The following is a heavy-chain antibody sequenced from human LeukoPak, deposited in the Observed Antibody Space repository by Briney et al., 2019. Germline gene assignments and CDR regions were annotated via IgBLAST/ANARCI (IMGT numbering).Heavy chain of an antibody. CDR3: ASPHFTYYYYGMDV. J-gene: IGHJ6*02. Sequence: SVKVSCKASGGTFISYAISWVRQAPGQGLEWMGGIIPIFGTANYAQKFQGRVTITADESTSTAYMELSSLRSEDTAVYYCASPHFTYYYYGMDVWGQGTTVTVSS. CDR1: GGTFISYA. CDR2: IIPIFGTA. V-gene: IGHV1-69*13.